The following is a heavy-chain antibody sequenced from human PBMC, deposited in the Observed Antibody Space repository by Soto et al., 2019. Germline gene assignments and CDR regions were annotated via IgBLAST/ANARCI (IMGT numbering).Heavy chain of an antibody. Sequence: ASVKVSCKASGYTFTGYYMHWVRQAPGQGLEWMGWINPNSGGTNYAQKFQGWVTMTRDTSISTAYVELSRLRFDDMAVYYCGRGAAIWFRELLSDAFAIWGQGTMVTVSS. CDR1: GYTFTGYY. D-gene: IGHD3-10*01. CDR2: INPNSGGT. CDR3: GRGAAIWFRELLSDAFAI. V-gene: IGHV1-2*04. J-gene: IGHJ3*02.